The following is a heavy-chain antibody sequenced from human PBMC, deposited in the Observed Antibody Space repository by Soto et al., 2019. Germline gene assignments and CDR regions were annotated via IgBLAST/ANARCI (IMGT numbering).Heavy chain of an antibody. J-gene: IGHJ6*02. CDR1: GGTFSSYA. V-gene: IGHV1-69*12. CDR3: ARGPSPINSGYDRYYYGMDV. CDR2: IIPIFGTA. D-gene: IGHD5-12*01. Sequence: QVQLVQSGAEVKKPGSSVKVSCKASGGTFSSYAISWVRQAPGQGLEWMGGIIPIFGTANYAQKFQGRVTITADESTSTAYMELSRLRSEDTAVYYCARGPSPINSGYDRYYYGMDVWGQGTTVTVSS.